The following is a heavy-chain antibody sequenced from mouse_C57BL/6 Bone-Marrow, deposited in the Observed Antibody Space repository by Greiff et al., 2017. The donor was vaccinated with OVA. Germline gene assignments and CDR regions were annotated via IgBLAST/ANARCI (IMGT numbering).Heavy chain of an antibody. CDR1: GYTFTSYW. CDR2: IDPSDSET. V-gene: IGHV1-52*01. CDR3: ARHYGSSYPDWYFDV. J-gene: IGHJ1*03. D-gene: IGHD1-1*01. Sequence: QVQLQQPGAELVRPGSSVKLSCKASGYTFTSYWMHWVKQRPIQGLEWIGNIDPSDSETHYNQKFKDKATLTVDKSSSTAYMQLSSLTSEDSAVYYCARHYGSSYPDWYFDVWGTGTTVTVSS.